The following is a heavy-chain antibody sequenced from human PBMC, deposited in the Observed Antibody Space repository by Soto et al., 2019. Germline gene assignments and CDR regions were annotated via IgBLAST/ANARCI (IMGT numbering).Heavy chain of an antibody. J-gene: IGHJ4*02. D-gene: IGHD3-3*01. CDR3: ASHYDMWSGYPSPVDY. V-gene: IGHV3-11*01. CDR1: GYTFSDYY. Sequence: GGSLRLSCAASGYTFSDYYISWIRQAPGKVLEWISYIDTSGTKIYYADSVKGRFTITRDNAKNSLYLEMNSLRDEDTAVYYCASHYDMWSGYPSPVDYWGQGTLVTVSS. CDR2: IDTSGTKI.